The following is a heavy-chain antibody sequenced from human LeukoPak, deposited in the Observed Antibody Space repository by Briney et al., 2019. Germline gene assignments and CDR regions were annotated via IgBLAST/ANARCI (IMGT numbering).Heavy chain of an antibody. Sequence: GGSLRLSCSASGFTFSSYAMHWVRQAPGKGLEYVSAISSNGGSTYYADSVKGRFTISRDNSKNTLYLQMSSLRAEDTAVYYCVKDRQRGYCSSTSCYAPGRAFDIWGQGTMVTVSS. J-gene: IGHJ3*02. V-gene: IGHV3-64D*06. D-gene: IGHD2-2*01. CDR2: ISSNGGST. CDR3: VKDRQRGYCSSTSCYAPGRAFDI. CDR1: GFTFSSYA.